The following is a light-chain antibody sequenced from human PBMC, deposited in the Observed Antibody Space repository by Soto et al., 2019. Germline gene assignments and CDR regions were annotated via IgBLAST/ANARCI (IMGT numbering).Light chain of an antibody. V-gene: IGLV8-61*01. CDR3: VLFMGSGISV. J-gene: IGLJ1*01. CDR1: SSSVSTSYY. Sequence: QAVVTQEPSFSVSPGGTVTLTCGLSSSSVSTSYYPSWYQQTPVQAPRTLIYNANTRSSGVPDRFSGSILGNKAALTITGAEADDESDYYCVLFMGSGISVFGTGTKVTVL. CDR2: NAN.